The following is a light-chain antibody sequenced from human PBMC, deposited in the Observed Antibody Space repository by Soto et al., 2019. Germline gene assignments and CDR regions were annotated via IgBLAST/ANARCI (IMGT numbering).Light chain of an antibody. CDR3: SSYTSGSTLYV. CDR1: SSDVGGYNY. V-gene: IGLV2-14*01. Sequence: QSALTQPASVSGSPGQSITISCTGTSSDVGGYNYVSWYQHHPGKAPRLKIYASSNRPSGVSHRFSGSRSGNTASLTISGLQAEDEADYYCSSYTSGSTLYVFGTGTKLTVL. J-gene: IGLJ1*01. CDR2: ASS.